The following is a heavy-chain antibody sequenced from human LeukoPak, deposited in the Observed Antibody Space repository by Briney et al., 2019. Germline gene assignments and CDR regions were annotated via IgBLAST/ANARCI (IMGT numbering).Heavy chain of an antibody. J-gene: IGHJ4*02. CDR1: GYTFTGYY. D-gene: IGHD5-18*01. CDR2: INPNSGGT. CDR3: ARDEYSYGSWRNDY. V-gene: IGHV1-2*02. Sequence: ASVKVSCKASGYTFTGYYMHWVRQAPGQGLEWMGWINPNSGGTNYAQKFQGRVTMTRDTSISTVYMELSSLRSEDTAVYYCARDEYSYGSWRNDYWGQGTLVTVSS.